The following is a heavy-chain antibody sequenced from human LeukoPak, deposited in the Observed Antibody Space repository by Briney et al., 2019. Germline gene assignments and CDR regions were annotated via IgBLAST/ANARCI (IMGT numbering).Heavy chain of an antibody. D-gene: IGHD6-13*01. Sequence: ASVKVSCKASGYTFTSYYMRWVGQAPGQGLGWMGIINPSGGSTSYAQESQCSVTMTRDMSPSTVYMEPSSLRSEDTAVYYCARDRGSGTLDVWGKGTAVTVSS. CDR3: ARDRGSGTLDV. CDR1: GYTFTSYY. CDR2: INPSGGST. V-gene: IGHV1-46*01. J-gene: IGHJ6*04.